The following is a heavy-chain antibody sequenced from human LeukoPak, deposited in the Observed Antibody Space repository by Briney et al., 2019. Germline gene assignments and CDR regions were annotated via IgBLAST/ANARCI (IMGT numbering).Heavy chain of an antibody. V-gene: IGHV4-34*01. Sequence: SETLSLTCAVYGGSFSGYYWSWIRQPPGKGLEWIGEINHSGSTNYNPSLKSRVTISVDTSKNQFSLKLSSVTAADTAVYYCARGGGRWLQLMAPFDYWGQGTLVTVSS. CDR1: GGSFSGYY. CDR2: INHSGST. J-gene: IGHJ4*02. CDR3: ARGGGRWLQLMAPFDY. D-gene: IGHD5-24*01.